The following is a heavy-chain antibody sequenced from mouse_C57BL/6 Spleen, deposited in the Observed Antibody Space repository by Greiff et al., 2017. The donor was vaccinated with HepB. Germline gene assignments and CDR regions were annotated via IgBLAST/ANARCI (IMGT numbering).Heavy chain of an antibody. Sequence: DVMLVESGGGLVKPGGSLKLSCAASGFTFSSYAMSWVRQTPEKRLEWVATISDGGSYTYYPDNVKGRFTISRDNAKNNLYLQMSHLKSEDTAMYYCARDALSHWGQGTLVTVSA. D-gene: IGHD2-3*01. V-gene: IGHV5-4*01. CDR2: ISDGGSYT. J-gene: IGHJ3*01. CDR1: GFTFSSYA. CDR3: ARDALSH.